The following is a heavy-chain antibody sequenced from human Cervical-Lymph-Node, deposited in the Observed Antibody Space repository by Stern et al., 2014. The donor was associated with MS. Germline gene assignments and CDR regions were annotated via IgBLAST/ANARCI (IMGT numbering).Heavy chain of an antibody. V-gene: IGHV3-23*04. D-gene: IGHD3-22*01. CDR1: GFTFNKYA. CDR3: AKQYFDSSGYSYYYGMDV. Sequence: EVQLVESGGDLVQPGGSLRLSCAASGFTFNKYAMNWVRQAPGKGLEWVSTISGSGGSIYYADSGKGRFTISRDNSENTLYLQMHSLRAEDTAIYYCAKQYFDSSGYSYYYGMDVWGQGTTVTVSS. J-gene: IGHJ6*02. CDR2: ISGSGGSI.